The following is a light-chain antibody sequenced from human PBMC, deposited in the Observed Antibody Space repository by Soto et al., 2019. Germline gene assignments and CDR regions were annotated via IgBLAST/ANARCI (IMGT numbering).Light chain of an antibody. V-gene: IGKV1-39*01. CDR1: QSISSY. CDR3: QQYTGPPTT. J-gene: IGKJ5*01. Sequence: DIQMTQSPSTLSASVGDRVTITCRASQSISSYLNWYQQKPGKAPNLLIFTSSNLESGVPSRFSGSGSGTDFTLTITRLEPEDSAVYFCQQYTGPPTTFGQGTRLEIK. CDR2: TSS.